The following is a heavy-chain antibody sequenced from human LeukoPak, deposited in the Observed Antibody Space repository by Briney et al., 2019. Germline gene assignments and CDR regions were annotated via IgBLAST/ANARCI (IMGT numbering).Heavy chain of an antibody. D-gene: IGHD3-22*01. Sequence: GASVKVSCKASGYTLTELSMHWLRQAPGKGLEWMGGFDPEDGETIYALKLQGRVTMTTDTSTSTAYMELRSLRSDDTAVYYCARHRLPRVYYDSSGYYHAAFDIWGQGTMVTVSS. CDR2: FDPEDGET. V-gene: IGHV1-24*01. J-gene: IGHJ3*02. CDR3: ARHRLPRVYYDSSGYYHAAFDI. CDR1: GYTLTELS.